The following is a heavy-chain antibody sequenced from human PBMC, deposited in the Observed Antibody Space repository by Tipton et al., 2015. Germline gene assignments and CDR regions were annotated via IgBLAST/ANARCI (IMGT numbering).Heavy chain of an antibody. CDR2: ITDGDAT. CDR1: GFTYRLYA. V-gene: IGHV3-23*01. J-gene: IGHJ4*02. Sequence: SLRLSCAASGFTYRLYAMSWVRQAPGKGLEWVSGITDGDATYYAASVKGRFTISRDNSKNALYLQMNSLRAEDTAVYYCARGGDYDDSSGEFDYWGQGTLVTVSS. CDR3: ARGGDYDDSSGEFDY. D-gene: IGHD3-22*01.